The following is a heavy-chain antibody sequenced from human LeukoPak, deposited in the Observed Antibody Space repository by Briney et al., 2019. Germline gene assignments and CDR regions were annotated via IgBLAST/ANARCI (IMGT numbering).Heavy chain of an antibody. Sequence: SETLSLTCAVYGGSFSGYYWSWIRQPPGKGLEWIGEINHSGSTNYNPSLKSRVTISVDTSKNQFSLKLSSVAAADTAVYYCASPAARYCSGGSCRRNWFDPWGQGTLVTVSS. J-gene: IGHJ5*02. V-gene: IGHV4-34*01. D-gene: IGHD2-15*01. CDR1: GGSFSGYY. CDR3: ASPAARYCSGGSCRRNWFDP. CDR2: INHSGST.